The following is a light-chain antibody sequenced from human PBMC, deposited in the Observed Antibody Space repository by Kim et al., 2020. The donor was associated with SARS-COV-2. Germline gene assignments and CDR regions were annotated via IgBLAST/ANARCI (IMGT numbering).Light chain of an antibody. CDR3: ASHGGYDYV. CDR1: TGDLGSYKY. J-gene: IGLJ1*01. CDR2: EVT. Sequence: GQSIAISGSGTTGDLGSYKYVSRYQQHPGKSPKLIIYEVTKRPSGVPDRFSVSMSGNTASLTVSGLQAEDEADYYCASHGGYDYVFGTGTKVTVL. V-gene: IGLV2-8*01.